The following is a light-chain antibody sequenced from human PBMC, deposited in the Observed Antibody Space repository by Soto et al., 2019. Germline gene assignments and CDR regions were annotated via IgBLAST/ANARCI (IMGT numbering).Light chain of an antibody. J-gene: IGKJ5*01. Sequence: IVLTQSPGTLSLSPGERATLSCRAIQSVSSSYLAWYQQKPGQAPRLLIYGASTRATGIPARFSGSGSGTEFTLTISSLQSEDFAVYYCQQYNNWLPITFGQGTRLEIK. CDR3: QQYNNWLPIT. V-gene: IGKV3-15*01. CDR2: GAS. CDR1: QSVSSSY.